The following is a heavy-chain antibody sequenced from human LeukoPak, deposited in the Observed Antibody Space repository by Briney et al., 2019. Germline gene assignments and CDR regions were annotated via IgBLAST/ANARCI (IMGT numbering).Heavy chain of an antibody. V-gene: IGHV1-2*02. Sequence: ASVKVSCKASGYTFTGYYMHWVRQAPGQGLEWMGWINPNSGGTNYAQKFQGRVTMTRDTSISTAYMELSRLRSDDTAVYYCARDASGGPTRLNWNDPFDYWGQGTLVTVSS. J-gene: IGHJ4*02. CDR3: ARDASGGPTRLNWNDPFDY. D-gene: IGHD1-20*01. CDR2: INPNSGGT. CDR1: GYTFTGYY.